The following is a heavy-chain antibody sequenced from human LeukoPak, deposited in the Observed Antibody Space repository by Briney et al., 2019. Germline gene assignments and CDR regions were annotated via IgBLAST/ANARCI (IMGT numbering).Heavy chain of an antibody. CDR1: GDSVSSNSVA. V-gene: IGHV6-1*01. CDR2: TYYRSKWYN. Sequence: SQTLSLTCAISGDSVSSNSVAWNWIRRSPSRGLEWLGRTYYRSKWYNDYAVSMKSRITINPDISTNQFYLQLNSVTPEDTAVYYCARDRVVGATRGIDYWGQGTLVTVSS. CDR3: ARDRVVGATRGIDY. J-gene: IGHJ4*02. D-gene: IGHD1-26*01.